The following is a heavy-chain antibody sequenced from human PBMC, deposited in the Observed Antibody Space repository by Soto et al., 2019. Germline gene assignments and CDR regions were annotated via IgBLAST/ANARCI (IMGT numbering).Heavy chain of an antibody. CDR1: GFTFSSYA. Sequence: PGGSLRLSCAASGFTFSSYAIHWVRQAPGKGLEWVAVIWYDGSNKYYADSVKGRFTISRDNSKNTLYLQMNSLRAEDTAVYYCARVHTAYYYYYGMDVWGQGTTVTVSS. CDR2: IWYDGSNK. CDR3: ARVHTAYYYYYGMDV. J-gene: IGHJ6*02. D-gene: IGHD5-18*01. V-gene: IGHV3-33*01.